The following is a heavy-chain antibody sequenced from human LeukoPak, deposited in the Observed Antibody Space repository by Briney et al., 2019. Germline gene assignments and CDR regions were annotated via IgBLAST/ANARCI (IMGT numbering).Heavy chain of an antibody. V-gene: IGHV3-21*01. CDR3: ARDGARGTYYYGMDV. CDR2: ISGSSSYI. Sequence: GGSLRLSCAASGFTFSSYSMNWVRQAPGKGLEWVSSISGSSSYIYYADSVKGRFTISRDNAKNSLYLQMNSLRAEDTAVYYCARDGARGTYYYGMDVWGKGTTVTVSS. J-gene: IGHJ6*04. D-gene: IGHD3-16*01. CDR1: GFTFSSYS.